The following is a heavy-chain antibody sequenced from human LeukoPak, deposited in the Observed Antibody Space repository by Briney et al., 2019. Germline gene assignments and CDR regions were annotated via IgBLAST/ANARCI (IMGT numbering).Heavy chain of an antibody. Sequence: SETLSLTCTVSGGTATSHYWHWIRKPPGKGLEWVGYIYYSGSTSYNPSLKRRATISIGMSKTQVSLELSAVTAADTAVYYCARAGEQWEAEVAAFEIRGQGTVVTVSA. CDR1: GGTATSHY. CDR3: ARAGEQWEAEVAAFEI. D-gene: IGHD1-26*01. V-gene: IGHV4-59*02. J-gene: IGHJ3*02. CDR2: IYYSGST.